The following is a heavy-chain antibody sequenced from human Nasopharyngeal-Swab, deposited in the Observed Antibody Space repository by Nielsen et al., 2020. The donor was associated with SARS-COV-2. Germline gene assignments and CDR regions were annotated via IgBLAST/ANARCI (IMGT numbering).Heavy chain of an antibody. CDR2: ISYDGSNK. CDR3: AVGGDYSNYFDY. J-gene: IGHJ4*02. V-gene: IGHV3-30*03. Sequence: GESLKISCAASGFTFSSYGMHWVRQAPGKGLEWVAVISYDGSNKYYADSVKGRFTISRDNSKNTLYLQMNSLRAEDTAVYYCAVGGDYSNYFDYWGQGTLVTVSS. D-gene: IGHD4-11*01. CDR1: GFTFSSYG.